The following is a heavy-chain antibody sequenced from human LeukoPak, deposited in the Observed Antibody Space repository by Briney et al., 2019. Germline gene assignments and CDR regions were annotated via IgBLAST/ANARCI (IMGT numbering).Heavy chain of an antibody. D-gene: IGHD5-12*01. CDR2: IYTSGST. J-gene: IGHJ4*02. Sequence: SETLSLTCTVSGGSISSYYWSWIRQPAGKGLEWIGRIYTSGSTNYNPSLKSRVTMSVDTSKNQFSLKLSSVTAADTAVYYCARVVPNSGYDRGYYFDYWGQGTLVTVSS. V-gene: IGHV4-4*07. CDR1: GGSISSYY. CDR3: ARVVPNSGYDRGYYFDY.